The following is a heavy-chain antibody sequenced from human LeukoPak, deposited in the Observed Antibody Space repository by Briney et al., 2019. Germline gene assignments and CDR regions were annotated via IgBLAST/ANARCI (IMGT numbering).Heavy chain of an antibody. CDR3: ARSPGVNFDY. CDR1: GFTFSNFA. D-gene: IGHD2-8*01. J-gene: IGHJ4*02. V-gene: IGHV3-30*04. CDR2: VSYDGSYK. Sequence: GGSLRLSCAAPGFTFSNFAMHWVRQAPGKGLEWVAVVSYDGSYKYYADSVKGRFTISRDNSKNTLYLQMNSLRAEDTAVYYCARSPGVNFDYWGQGTLVTVSS.